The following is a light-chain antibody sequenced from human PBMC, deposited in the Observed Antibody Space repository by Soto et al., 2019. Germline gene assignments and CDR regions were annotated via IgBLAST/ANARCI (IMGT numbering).Light chain of an antibody. CDR3: AAWDDSLNGYV. J-gene: IGLJ1*01. V-gene: IGLV1-44*01. CDR1: SSNIGSNT. Sequence: QSVLTQPPSASGIPGQGVTISCSGSSSNIGSNTVNWYQQLPGTAPKLLIYSNNQRPSGVPDRFSGSKSGTSASLAISGLQSEDEADYYCAAWDDSLNGYVFGTGTKVTVL. CDR2: SNN.